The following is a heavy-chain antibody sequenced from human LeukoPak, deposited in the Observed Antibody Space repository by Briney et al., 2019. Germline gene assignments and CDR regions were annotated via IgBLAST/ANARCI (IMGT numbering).Heavy chain of an antibody. CDR3: ARLPRVRSGYIYYYYMDV. D-gene: IGHD3-3*01. CDR2: ISSSSSYI. V-gene: IGHV3-21*01. J-gene: IGHJ6*03. CDR1: GFTFSSYS. Sequence: PGGSLRLSCAASGFTFSSYSMNWVRQAPGKGLEWVSSISSSSSYIYYADSVKGRFTISRDNAKNSLYLQMNSLRAEDTAVYYCARLPRVRSGYIYYYYMDVWGKGTTVTVSS.